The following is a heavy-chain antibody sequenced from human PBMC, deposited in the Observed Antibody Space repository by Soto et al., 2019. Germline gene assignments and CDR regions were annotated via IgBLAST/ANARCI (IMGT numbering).Heavy chain of an antibody. V-gene: IGHV3-23*01. CDR3: GKEWYGHYYYGLDV. D-gene: IGHD2-15*01. CDR1: EFSFRSYA. Sequence: EMKLLQSGGGLVQPGGSLRLSCEGSEFSFRSYAMTWVRQAPGKGLEWVATLREGGRTTFYADSVKGRFSISRDNFKDMLFLYIDYLTAEDTAVYFCGKEWYGHYYYGLDVWGQGATVIVSS. CDR2: LREGGRTT. J-gene: IGHJ6*02.